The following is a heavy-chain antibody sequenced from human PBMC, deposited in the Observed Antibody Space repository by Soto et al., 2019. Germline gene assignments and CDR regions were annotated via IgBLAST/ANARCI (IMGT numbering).Heavy chain of an antibody. J-gene: IGHJ4*02. Sequence: QLQLQESGPGLVKPSETLSLTCTVSGGSISSSSYDWGWIRQPPGQGLEWIGSIYYSGSAYYNPSLKSRVTISVDTSKNQFTLKLSSVSAADTAVYYCARHSPVYCSSTSCYPALLYYFDYWGQGTLVTVSS. CDR2: IYYSGSA. CDR3: ARHSPVYCSSTSCYPALLYYFDY. D-gene: IGHD2-2*01. CDR1: GGSISSSSYD. V-gene: IGHV4-39*01.